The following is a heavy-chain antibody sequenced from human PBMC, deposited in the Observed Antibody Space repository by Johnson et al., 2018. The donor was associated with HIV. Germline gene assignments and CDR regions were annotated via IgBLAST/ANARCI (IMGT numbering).Heavy chain of an antibody. CDR2: ISYDGSNK. CDR3: AKNGARGDAFDI. Sequence: QVQLVESGGGVVQPGRSLRLSCAASGFTFNSYSMHWVRQAPGKGLECVAVISYDGSNKYYADSVKGRFIISRDNSKNTLYLQMNSLRAEDTAVYYCAKNGARGDAFDIWGQGKMVTVSS. V-gene: IGHV3-30-3*02. D-gene: IGHD2-8*01. J-gene: IGHJ3*02. CDR1: GFTFNSYS.